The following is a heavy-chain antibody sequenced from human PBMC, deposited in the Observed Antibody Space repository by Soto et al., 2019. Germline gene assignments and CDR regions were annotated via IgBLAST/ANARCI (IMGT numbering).Heavy chain of an antibody. Sequence: SETLSLTCTVSGGSMNSAFTYWGWIRQPPGKGLEWIGAIFSTGTTYYTPSLKSRVTISVDTSKNQFSLNLSSVTAADTAVYYCGLSSRSYSDWFDPWAREPWSPSPQ. CDR2: IFSTGTT. J-gene: IGHJ5*02. V-gene: IGHV4-39*01. D-gene: IGHD6-13*01. CDR1: GGSMNSAFTY. CDR3: GLSSRSYSDWFDP.